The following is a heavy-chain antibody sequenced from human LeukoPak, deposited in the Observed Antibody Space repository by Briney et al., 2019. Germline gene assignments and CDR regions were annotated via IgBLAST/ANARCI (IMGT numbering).Heavy chain of an antibody. CDR1: GFTFYNFW. J-gene: IGHJ2*01. V-gene: IGHV3-23*01. CDR3: AKDRGRGYDSSGYYPWYFDL. D-gene: IGHD3-22*01. Sequence: PGGSLRLSCAASGFTFYNFWMSWVRQAPGKGLEWVSAIIGSGGSGNTYYVDSVKGRFTISRDNSKNTLYLQMNSLRAEDTAVYYCAKDRGRGYDSSGYYPWYFDLWGRGTLVTVSS. CDR2: IIGSGGSGNT.